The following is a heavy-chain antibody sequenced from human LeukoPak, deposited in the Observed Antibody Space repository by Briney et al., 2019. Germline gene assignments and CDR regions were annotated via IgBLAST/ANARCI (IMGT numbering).Heavy chain of an antibody. Sequence: PGGSLRLSCAASGFTFSSYAMNWVRQAPGKGLEWVSYISGSGSTIYYADSVKGRFTISRDNPKNSLYLQMNSLRVEDTAVYYCASRDGYNSYYFYGMDVWGQGTTVTVSS. CDR2: ISGSGSTI. V-gene: IGHV3-48*03. D-gene: IGHD5-24*01. J-gene: IGHJ6*02. CDR1: GFTFSSYA. CDR3: ASRDGYNSYYFYGMDV.